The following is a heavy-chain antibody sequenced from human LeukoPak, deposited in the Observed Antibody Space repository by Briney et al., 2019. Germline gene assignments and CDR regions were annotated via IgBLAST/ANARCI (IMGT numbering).Heavy chain of an antibody. V-gene: IGHV5-51*01. J-gene: IGHJ4*02. D-gene: IGHD6-13*01. CDR3: ARHLGSWYKSAWGHFDY. Sequence: GAPLKISCKGSGYSFTSYWIGWVRQLPGKGLEWMGIIYPGDSDTRYSPSFQGQVTISADKSISTAYLQWSSLKASDTAMYYCARHLGSWYKSAWGHFDYWGQGTLVTVSS. CDR1: GYSFTSYW. CDR2: IYPGDSDT.